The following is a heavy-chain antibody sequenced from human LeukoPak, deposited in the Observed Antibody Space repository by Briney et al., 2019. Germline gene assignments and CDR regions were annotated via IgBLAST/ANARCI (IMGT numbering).Heavy chain of an antibody. D-gene: IGHD3-3*01. CDR3: ARLDTIFNGMDV. Sequence: SETLSLACTVSGGSISSSSYYWSWIRQPPGKGLEWIGEINHSGSTNYNPSLKSRVTISVDTSKNQFSLKLSSVTAADTAVYYCARLDTIFNGMDVWGQGTTVTVSS. V-gene: IGHV4-39*07. CDR1: GGSISSSSYY. J-gene: IGHJ6*02. CDR2: INHSGST.